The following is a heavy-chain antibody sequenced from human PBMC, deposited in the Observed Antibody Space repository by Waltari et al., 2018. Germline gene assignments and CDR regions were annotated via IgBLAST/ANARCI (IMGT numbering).Heavy chain of an antibody. CDR2: INEDGSEK. V-gene: IGHV3-7*01. J-gene: IGHJ4*02. Sequence: EVQLVESGGGLVQPGGSLRLSCAASGFSFSSYWMTWVRQAPGKGLEWVSSINEDGSEKQYVDSVKGRFTISRDNAKNSLYLQMNSLRADDTAVYYCARDSTRRFDYWGQRTLVTVSS. CDR3: ARDSTRRFDY. CDR1: GFSFSSYW. D-gene: IGHD6-6*01.